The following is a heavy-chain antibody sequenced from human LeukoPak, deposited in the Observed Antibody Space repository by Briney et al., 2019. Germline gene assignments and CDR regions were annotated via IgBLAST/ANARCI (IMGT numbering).Heavy chain of an antibody. V-gene: IGHV4-39*01. J-gene: IGHJ4*02. CDR3: ARQRHDVKSSGYPFFDY. CDR1: GGSISSSSYY. D-gene: IGHD3-22*01. Sequence: SETLSLTCTVSGGSISSSSYYWGWIRQPPGKGLEWIGSIYYSGSTYYNPSLKSRVTISVDTSKNQFSLKLSSVTAADTAVYYCARQRHDVKSSGYPFFDYWGQGTLVTVSS. CDR2: IYYSGST.